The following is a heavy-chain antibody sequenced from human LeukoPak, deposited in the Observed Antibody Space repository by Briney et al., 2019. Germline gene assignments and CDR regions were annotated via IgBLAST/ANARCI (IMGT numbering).Heavy chain of an antibody. V-gene: IGHV3-23*01. D-gene: IGHD3-10*01. CDR1: GFSFSNNA. CDR2: LSSRGDP. CDR3: AKMRVVRGHFFDY. Sequence: SGGSLRLSCAASGFSFSNNAMAWVRQVPGKGLEWVSGLSSRGDPSYADSVRGRFTISRDTSKNTLYLQMNSLTADDTAAYFCAKMRVVRGHFFDYWGQGTLVTVSS. J-gene: IGHJ4*02.